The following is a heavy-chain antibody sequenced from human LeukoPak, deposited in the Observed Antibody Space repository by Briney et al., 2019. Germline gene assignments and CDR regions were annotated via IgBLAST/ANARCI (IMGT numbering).Heavy chain of an antibody. Sequence: SQTLSLPCAISGDSVSSDRDTWNWIRQSPSRGLEWLGRTYYRSRWYNDYAVSVKSRITINPDTSKNQFSLQLNSVTPEDTAVYYCARDSTAFDYWGQGTLVTVSS. CDR3: ARDSTAFDY. V-gene: IGHV6-1*01. CDR1: GDSVSSDRDT. CDR2: TYYRSRWYN. J-gene: IGHJ4*02.